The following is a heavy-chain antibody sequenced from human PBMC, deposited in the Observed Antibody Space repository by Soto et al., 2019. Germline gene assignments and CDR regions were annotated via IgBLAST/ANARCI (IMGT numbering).Heavy chain of an antibody. J-gene: IGHJ4*02. CDR2: TTGSGSTR. CDR3: AKDPSTAGTLT. Sequence: EVQLLESGGGLAQPGGFLRLSCAASGFTFNNYTMTWVRQAPGKGLEWVSTTTGSGSTRYYADSVRGRFTISRDNSKNTLYLEMNILRAEDTAVYYCAKDPSTAGTLTWGQGTLVTVSS. D-gene: IGHD6-13*01. V-gene: IGHV3-23*01. CDR1: GFTFNNYT.